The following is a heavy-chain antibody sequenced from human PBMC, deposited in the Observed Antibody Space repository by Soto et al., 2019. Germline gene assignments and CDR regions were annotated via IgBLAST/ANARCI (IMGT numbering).Heavy chain of an antibody. V-gene: IGHV1-2*04. Sequence: QVQLVQSGAEVKKPGASVKVSCKASGYTFTGYYMHWVRQAPGQGLEWMGWINPNSGGTNYAQKFQGWVTMTRDTSISKAYMELSRLRSDDTAVYYCAGARRPSYNIHYCGMDVWGQGTTVTVSS. CDR1: GYTFTGYY. CDR2: INPNSGGT. D-gene: IGHD1-26*01. J-gene: IGHJ6*02. CDR3: AGARRPSYNIHYCGMDV.